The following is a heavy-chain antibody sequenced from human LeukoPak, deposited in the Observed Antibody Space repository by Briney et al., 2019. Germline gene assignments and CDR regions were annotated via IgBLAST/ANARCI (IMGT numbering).Heavy chain of an antibody. Sequence: GGSLRLSCAASGFTFSDYYMSWIRQAPGKGLEWVSYISSSGSTIYYADSVKGRFTISGDNAKNSLYLQMNSLRAEDTAVYYCARDGESSSWYNYFDYWGQGTLVTVSS. CDR2: ISSSGSTI. CDR1: GFTFSDYY. D-gene: IGHD6-13*01. CDR3: ARDGESSSWYNYFDY. V-gene: IGHV3-11*04. J-gene: IGHJ4*02.